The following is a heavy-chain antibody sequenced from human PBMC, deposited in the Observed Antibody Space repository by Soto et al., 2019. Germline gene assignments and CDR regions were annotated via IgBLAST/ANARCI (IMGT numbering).Heavy chain of an antibody. CDR3: ARDYYGSGSHDS. V-gene: IGHV3-7*03. Sequence: SGGSLRLSCAASGFTLSNYWISWVRQAPGKGLEWVANINQDGSVKYYVDSVKGRFTISRDNAKSSLYLQMNSLRAEDTALYYCARDYYGSGSHDSWGQGTLVTVSS. CDR2: INQDGSVK. CDR1: GFTLSNYW. D-gene: IGHD3-10*01. J-gene: IGHJ5*01.